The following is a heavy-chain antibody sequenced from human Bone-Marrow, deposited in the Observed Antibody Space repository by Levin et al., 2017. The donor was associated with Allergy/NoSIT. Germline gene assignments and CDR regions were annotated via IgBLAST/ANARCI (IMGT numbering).Heavy chain of an antibody. Sequence: PGESLKISCAASGFTFSSYWMNWVRQAPGKGLVWVSRIKSDGRSTSYADSVKGRFTISRDNAKNTLYLQMNSLRAEDTAVYYCTRDAGSSGHDWYFDRWGRGTLVTVSS. J-gene: IGHJ2*01. CDR2: IKSDGRST. D-gene: IGHD6-13*01. CDR3: TRDAGSSGHDWYFDR. CDR1: GFTFSSYW. V-gene: IGHV3-74*01.